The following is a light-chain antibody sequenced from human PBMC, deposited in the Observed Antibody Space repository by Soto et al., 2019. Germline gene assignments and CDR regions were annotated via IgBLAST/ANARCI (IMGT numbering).Light chain of an antibody. CDR1: QTISSW. CDR2: KAS. J-gene: IGKJ1*01. Sequence: DIQMTQSPSTLSGSVGDRVTITCRASQTISSWLAWYQQKPGKAPKLLIYKASTLKSGVPSRFSGSGSGTEFTLTITSLQSEDFATYYCQQSYNSPQTFGRGTKVDIK. V-gene: IGKV1-5*03. CDR3: QQSYNSPQT.